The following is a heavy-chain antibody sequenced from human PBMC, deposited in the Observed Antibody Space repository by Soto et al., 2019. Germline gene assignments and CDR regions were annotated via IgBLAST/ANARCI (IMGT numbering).Heavy chain of an antibody. CDR3: ARKVLGSTIRPFWWYFDR. V-gene: IGHV3-23*01. D-gene: IGHD3-3*01. J-gene: IGHJ2*01. CDR1: GFTFINYA. CDR2: ISGGGDRT. Sequence: EVQLLESGGGLVQPGGSLRLSCVGSGFTFINYAMSWVRQTPGKGLEWVSTISGGGDRTFDADTVKGRFTISRDNSKNTLNLQMNSLRADDTAVYYCARKVLGSTIRPFWWYFDRWGRGTLVTVSS.